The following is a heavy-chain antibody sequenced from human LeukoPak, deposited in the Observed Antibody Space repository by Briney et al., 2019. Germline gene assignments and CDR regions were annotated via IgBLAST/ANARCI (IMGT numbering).Heavy chain of an antibody. CDR3: ASYPTPGIAAAGTFNY. CDR1: GFTFSSYW. CDR2: IKQDGNEK. D-gene: IGHD6-13*01. V-gene: IGHV3-7*03. J-gene: IGHJ4*02. Sequence: PGGSLRLSCAASGFTFSSYWMNWVRQAPGKGLEWVANIKQDGNEKNCVDSVRGRFTISRDNAKNSLYLQMNSLRAEDTAVYYCASYPTPGIAAAGTFNYWGQGTLVAVSS.